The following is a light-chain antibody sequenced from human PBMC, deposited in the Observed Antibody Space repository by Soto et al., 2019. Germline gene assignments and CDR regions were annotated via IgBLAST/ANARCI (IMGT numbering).Light chain of an antibody. CDR2: DVS. CDR3: QQYYSYAWT. V-gene: IGKV1-5*01. CDR1: QSISSW. J-gene: IGKJ1*01. Sequence: DIQMTQSPSSLSSSVGDRVTITCRASQSISSWLAWYHQKPGKAPKLLIYDVSSLESGVPSTFSGSGSGTEFTLIIISLQPDDFATYYCQQYYSYAWTFGQGTKVDIK.